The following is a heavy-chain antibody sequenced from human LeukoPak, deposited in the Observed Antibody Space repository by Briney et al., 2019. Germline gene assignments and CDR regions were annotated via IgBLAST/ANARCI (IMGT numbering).Heavy chain of an antibody. J-gene: IGHJ4*02. CDR1: GFTFSGSA. D-gene: IGHD3-10*01. CDR2: IRSTANGYAT. V-gene: IGHV3-73*01. CDR3: TGNYYGSGSYADFDY. Sequence: GGSLRLSCAASGFTFSGSALHWVRQASGKGLEWVGRIRSTANGYATAYAASVKGRFTISRDDSKNTAYLQMDGLKTEDTAVYYCTGNYYGSGSYADFDYWGQGTLVTVSS.